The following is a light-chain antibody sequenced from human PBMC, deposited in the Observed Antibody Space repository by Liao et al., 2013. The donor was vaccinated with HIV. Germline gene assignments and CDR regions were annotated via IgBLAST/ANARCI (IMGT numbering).Light chain of an antibody. V-gene: IGLV3-1*01. J-gene: IGLJ2*01. CDR2: EDN. CDR3: QAWDSSTVV. CDR1: KLGEKY. Sequence: SYELTQPPSVSVSPGQTASIACSGYKLGEKYASWYQQKPGQSPVLVIYEDNKRPSGIPERFSGSNSGNAATLTISRVEAGDEADYFCQAWDSSTVVFGGGTKLTVL.